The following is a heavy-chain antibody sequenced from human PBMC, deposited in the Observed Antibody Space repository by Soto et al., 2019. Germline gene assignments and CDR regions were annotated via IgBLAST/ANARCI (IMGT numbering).Heavy chain of an antibody. CDR1: GGSFSGYY. CDR3: ARTSGRYFDSGFDY. D-gene: IGHD3-9*01. Sequence: QVQLQQWGAGLLKPSETLSLTCAVYGGSFSGYYWSWIRQPPGKGLEWIGEINHSGSTNYNPSLKSRVPISVDTSKNQFSLKLSSVTAADTAVYYCARTSGRYFDSGFDYWGQGTLVTVSS. V-gene: IGHV4-34*01. CDR2: INHSGST. J-gene: IGHJ4*02.